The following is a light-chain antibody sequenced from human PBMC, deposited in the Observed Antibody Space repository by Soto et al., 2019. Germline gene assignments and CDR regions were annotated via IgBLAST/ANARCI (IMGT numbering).Light chain of an antibody. CDR1: SSDVGSYNL. J-gene: IGLJ2*01. V-gene: IGLV2-23*01. CDR3: CSYAGSSPSLV. CDR2: EGS. Sequence: QSALTQPASVSGSPGQSITISCTGTSSDVGSYNLVSWYQQHPGKAPKLMIYEGSKRPSGVSNRFSGSKSGNTASLTISGLQAEDEADYYCCSYAGSSPSLVLGGGTKLTVL.